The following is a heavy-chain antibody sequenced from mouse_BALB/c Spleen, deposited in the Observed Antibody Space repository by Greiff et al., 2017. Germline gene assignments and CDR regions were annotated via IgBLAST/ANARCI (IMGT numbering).Heavy chain of an antibody. Sequence: VQLQQSGAELAKPGASVKMSCKASGYTFTSYWMHWVKQRPGQGLEWIGYINPSTGYTGYNQKFKDKATLTADKSSSTAYMQLSSLTSEDSAVYYCAKNPWFAYWGQGTLVTVSA. CDR1: GYTFTSYW. J-gene: IGHJ3*01. V-gene: IGHV1-7*01. CDR3: AKNPWFAY. CDR2: INPSTGYT.